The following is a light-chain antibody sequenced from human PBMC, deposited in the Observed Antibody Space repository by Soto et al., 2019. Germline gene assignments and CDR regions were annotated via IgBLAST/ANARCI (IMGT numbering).Light chain of an antibody. Sequence: EIVLTQSPATLSLSPGKRATLSCRASQTISSYLAWYQQKPGQPPRLLIYDASNRATGIPARCSGSGSGTDFTLTISALEPEDFAVYYCQHRSNGPLMYTFGQGTKLEIK. CDR3: QHRSNGPLMYT. J-gene: IGKJ2*01. CDR2: DAS. V-gene: IGKV3-11*01. CDR1: QTISSY.